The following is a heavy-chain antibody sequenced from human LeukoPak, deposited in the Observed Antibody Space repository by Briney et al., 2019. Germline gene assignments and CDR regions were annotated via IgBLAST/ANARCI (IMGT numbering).Heavy chain of an antibody. J-gene: IGHJ4*02. CDR1: GYTFTGYY. V-gene: IGHV1-2*04. D-gene: IGHD3-22*01. CDR2: INPNSGGT. Sequence: GASVKVSCTASGYTFTGYYMHWVRQAPGQGLEWMGWINPNSGGTNYAQKFQGWVTMTRDTSISTAYMELSRLRSDDTAVYYCARGGGYDSSGYPHYWGQGTLVTVSS. CDR3: ARGGGYDSSGYPHY.